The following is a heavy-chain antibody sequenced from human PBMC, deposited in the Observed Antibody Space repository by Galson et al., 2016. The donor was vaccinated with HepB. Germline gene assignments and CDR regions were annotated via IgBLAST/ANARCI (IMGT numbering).Heavy chain of an antibody. CDR3: VKADTTTWFVGYYGMDV. V-gene: IGHV3-64D*06. D-gene: IGHD3-10*01. CDR2: MSADGKHT. CDR1: GFTFSAFA. Sequence: SLRLSCAASGFTFSAFAMQWVRQAPGKGLDFVSVMSADGKHTYYTDSVKGRFTISRDNSKNTVSLQMTNLKGEDTAIYFCVKADTTTWFVGYYGMDVWGQGTTVTVSS. J-gene: IGHJ6*02.